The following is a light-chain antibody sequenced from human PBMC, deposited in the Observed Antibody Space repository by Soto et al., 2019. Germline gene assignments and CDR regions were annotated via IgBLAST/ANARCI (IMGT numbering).Light chain of an antibody. CDR2: EVT. CDR1: SSDFGTSNY. Sequence: QSVLTQPPSASGSPGQSVTISCTGTSSDFGTSNYVSWYQQHPGKAPKLMIYEVTKRPSGVPDRFSGSKSGNTASLTVSGLQADDEADYYCSSRSGTDILYVFGTGTKVTVL. V-gene: IGLV2-8*01. J-gene: IGLJ1*01. CDR3: SSRSGTDILYV.